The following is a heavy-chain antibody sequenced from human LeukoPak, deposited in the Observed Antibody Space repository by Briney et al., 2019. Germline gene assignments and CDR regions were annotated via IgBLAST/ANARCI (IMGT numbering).Heavy chain of an antibody. CDR3: ARLTPHHYDFWSGYCDY. CDR2: IYPGDSDT. V-gene: IGHV5-51*01. CDR1: GYSFTSYW. Sequence: GESLKISCKGSGYSFTSYWIGWVRQMPGKGLEWMGIIYPGDSDTRYSPSFQSQVTISADKSISTAYLQWSSLKASDTAMYYCARLTPHHYDFWSGYCDYWGQGTLVTVSS. J-gene: IGHJ4*02. D-gene: IGHD3-3*01.